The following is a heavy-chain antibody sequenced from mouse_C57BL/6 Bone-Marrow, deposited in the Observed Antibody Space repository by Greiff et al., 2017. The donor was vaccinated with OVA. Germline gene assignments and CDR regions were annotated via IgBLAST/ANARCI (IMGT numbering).Heavy chain of an antibody. D-gene: IGHD2-13*01. V-gene: IGHV1-82*01. CDR2: IYPGDGDT. J-gene: IGHJ2*01. CDR3: ARHEDGDYASYFDC. CDR1: GYAFSSSW. Sequence: VKLMESGPELVKPGASVKISCKASGYAFSSSWMNWVKQRPGKGLEWIGRIYPGDGDTNYNGKFKGKATLTADKSSSTAYMQLSSLTSEDSAVYFCARHEDGDYASYFDCWGQGTALTVSS.